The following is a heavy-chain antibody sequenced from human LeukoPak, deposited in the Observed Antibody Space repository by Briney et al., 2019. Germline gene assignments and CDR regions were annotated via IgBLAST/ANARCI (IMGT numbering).Heavy chain of an antibody. J-gene: IGHJ4*02. V-gene: IGHV3-21*01. D-gene: IGHD1-26*01. CDR1: AFTFSSYS. CDR2: ISSSGSYI. CDR3: ARVFSGTYLNYHHFDY. Sequence: GGSPRLSCAASAFTFSSYSMNWVRQAPGKGLEWVSSISSSGSYIYYADSVKSRFTISRDNAKNSLYLQMDSLRAEDTAVYYCARVFSGTYLNYHHFDYWGQGTLVTVSS.